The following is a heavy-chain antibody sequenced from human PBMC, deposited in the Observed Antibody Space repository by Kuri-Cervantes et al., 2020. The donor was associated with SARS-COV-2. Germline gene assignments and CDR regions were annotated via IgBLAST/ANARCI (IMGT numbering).Heavy chain of an antibody. CDR2: IIPILGIA. V-gene: IGHV1-69*04. D-gene: IGHD1-14*01. CDR1: GGTFSSYA. CDR3: ARGESAPEGYFDL. Sequence: KISCKASGGTFSSYAISWVRQAPGQGLEWMGRIIPILGIANYAQKFQGRVTITADKSTSTAYMELSSLRSEDTAVYYCARGESAPEGYFDLWGRGTLVTVSS. J-gene: IGHJ2*01.